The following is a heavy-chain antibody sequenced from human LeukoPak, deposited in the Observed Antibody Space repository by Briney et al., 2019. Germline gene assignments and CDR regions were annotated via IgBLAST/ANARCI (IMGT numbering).Heavy chain of an antibody. V-gene: IGHV3-48*04. CDR1: GLTFSSYW. CDR3: ARASIAAAGSDY. J-gene: IGHJ4*02. CDR2: ISSSSSTI. Sequence: PGGSLRLSCVASGLTFSSYWMSWVRQAPGKGLEWGSYISSSSSTIYYADSVKGRFTISRDNAKNSLYLQMNSLRAEDTAVYYCARASIAAAGSDYWGQGTLVTVSS. D-gene: IGHD6-13*01.